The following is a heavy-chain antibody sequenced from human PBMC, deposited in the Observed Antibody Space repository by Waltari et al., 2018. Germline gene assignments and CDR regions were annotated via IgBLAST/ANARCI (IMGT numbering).Heavy chain of an antibody. D-gene: IGHD6-13*01. Sequence: QVQLQESGPGLVKPSETLSLTCTVSGYSISSGYYWGWIRQPPGKVLEWIGSIYHSGSTYYNPSLKSRVTISVDTSKNQFSLKLSSVTAADTAVYYCARKQQLAFDYWGQGTLVTVSS. CDR1: GYSISSGYY. CDR2: IYHSGST. J-gene: IGHJ4*02. V-gene: IGHV4-38-2*02. CDR3: ARKQQLAFDY.